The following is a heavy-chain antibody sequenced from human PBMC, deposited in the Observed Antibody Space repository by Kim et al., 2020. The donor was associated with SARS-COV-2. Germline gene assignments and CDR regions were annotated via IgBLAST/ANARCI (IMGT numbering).Heavy chain of an antibody. D-gene: IGHD3-10*01. J-gene: IGHJ6*02. Sequence: GGSLRLSCAASGFTFSSYGMHWVRQAPGKGLEWVAVIWYDGSNKYYADSVKGRFTISRDNSKNTLYLQMNSLRAEDTAVYYCARGPYYYGSGSWRDYYYGMDVWGQGTTVTVSS. CDR1: GFTFSSYG. CDR3: ARGPYYYGSGSWRDYYYGMDV. V-gene: IGHV3-33*01. CDR2: IWYDGSNK.